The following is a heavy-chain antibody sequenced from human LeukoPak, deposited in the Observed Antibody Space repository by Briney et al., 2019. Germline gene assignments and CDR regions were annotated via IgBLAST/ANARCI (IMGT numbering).Heavy chain of an antibody. Sequence: PGGSLRLSCAASGFTVSSNYMSWVRQAPGKGLEWVSVIYSGGSTYYADSVKGRFTISRDNSKNTLYLQMKSLRAEDTAVYYCAKVAGRAFGEIIVSRARYYMDVWGKGTTVTVSS. J-gene: IGHJ6*03. CDR1: GFTVSSNY. V-gene: IGHV3-66*01. D-gene: IGHD3-16*02. CDR3: AKVAGRAFGEIIVSRARYYMDV. CDR2: IYSGGST.